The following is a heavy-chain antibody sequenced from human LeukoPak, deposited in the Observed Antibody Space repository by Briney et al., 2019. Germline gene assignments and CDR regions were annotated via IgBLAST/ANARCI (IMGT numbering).Heavy chain of an antibody. CDR1: GFTFSSYA. V-gene: IGHV3-23*01. CDR2: ISGSGGST. J-gene: IGHJ4*02. CDR3: AKGRGYDERDPSMDY. D-gene: IGHD5-12*01. Sequence: GGSLRLSCAASGFTFSSYAMSWVRQAPGKGLEWVSAISGSGGSTYYADSVKGRFTISRDNAKNSLYLQMNSLRAEDTALYYCAKGRGYDERDPSMDYWGQGTLVTVSS.